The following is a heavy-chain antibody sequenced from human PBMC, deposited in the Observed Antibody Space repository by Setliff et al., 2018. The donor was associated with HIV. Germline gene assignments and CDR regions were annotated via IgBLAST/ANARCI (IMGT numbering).Heavy chain of an antibody. Sequence: TSETLSLTCIVSGDSITTYYWSWIRQSPAKGLEWIGYIHSSGSTKYNPSRKSRVAISVDTSKSQFSLRLNSVTAADTAVYYCARGGVGAALVWFDPWGQGTLVTVSS. D-gene: IGHD1-26*01. CDR2: IHSSGST. J-gene: IGHJ5*02. CDR1: GDSITTYY. V-gene: IGHV4-59*13. CDR3: ARGGVGAALVWFDP.